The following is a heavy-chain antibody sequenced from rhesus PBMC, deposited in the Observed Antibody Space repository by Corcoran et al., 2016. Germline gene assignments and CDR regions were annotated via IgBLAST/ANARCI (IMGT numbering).Heavy chain of an antibody. D-gene: IGHD5-24*01. CDR2: ISSASSYI. CDR3: TGSLSGYSYGYFDY. CDR1: GFTFSDYY. Sequence: EVQLVESGGGLVQPGGSLRLSCAASGFTFSDYYMSWVRQAPGKGLEWVASISSASSYIYYAASVKGRFTISRDNAKNSLSLPMNSLKTEDTAVYYCTGSLSGYSYGYFDYWGQGVLVTVSS. V-gene: IGHV3S16*01. J-gene: IGHJ4*01.